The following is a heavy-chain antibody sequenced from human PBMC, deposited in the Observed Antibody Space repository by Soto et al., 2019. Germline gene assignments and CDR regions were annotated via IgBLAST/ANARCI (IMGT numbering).Heavy chain of an antibody. D-gene: IGHD3-3*01. V-gene: IGHV4-59*12. J-gene: IGHJ4*02. CDR2: IYYSGST. CDR3: ARVAYYDFWSGLYYFDY. Sequence: PSETLSLTCTVSGGSISSYYWSWIRQPPGKGLEWIGYIYYSGSTNYNPSLKSRVTISVDTSKNQFSLKLSSVTAADTAVYYCARVAYYDFWSGLYYFDYWGQGTLVTVS. CDR1: GGSISSYY.